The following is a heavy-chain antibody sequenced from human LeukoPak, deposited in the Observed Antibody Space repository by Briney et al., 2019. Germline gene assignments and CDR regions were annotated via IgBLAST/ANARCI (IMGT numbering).Heavy chain of an antibody. V-gene: IGHV1-69*05. CDR2: IIPIFGTA. J-gene: IGHJ5*02. Sequence: SVKVSCKASGGTFSSYAISWVRQAPGQGLEWMGGIIPIFGTANYAQKFQGRVTMTTDTSTSTAYMELRSLRSDDTAVYYCARTCPLMYCSSSFFDPWGQGTLVTVSS. CDR3: ARTCPLMYCSSSFFDP. D-gene: IGHD2-2*01. CDR1: GGTFSSYA.